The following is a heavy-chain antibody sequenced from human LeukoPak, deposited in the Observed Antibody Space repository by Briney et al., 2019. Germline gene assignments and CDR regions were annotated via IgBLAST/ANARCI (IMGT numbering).Heavy chain of an antibody. CDR3: ARAPREWLLGYHFEY. D-gene: IGHD3-3*01. J-gene: IGHJ4*02. V-gene: IGHV3-7*01. CDR1: GFTFSSYW. Sequence: GGSLRLSCAASGFTFSSYWMSWIRQAPGKGLEWVANIKHDGSEKYYVDSVKGRFAISRDNGKNSLYLQMNSLRVEDMAVYYCARAPREWLLGYHFEYWGQGTLVTVSS. CDR2: IKHDGSEK.